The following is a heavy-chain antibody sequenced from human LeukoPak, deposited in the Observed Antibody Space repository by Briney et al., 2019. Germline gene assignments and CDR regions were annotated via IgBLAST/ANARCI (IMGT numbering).Heavy chain of an antibody. CDR1: GGSFSGYY. CDR2: INHSGST. V-gene: IGHV4-34*01. D-gene: IGHD2-2*01. J-gene: IGHJ5*02. Sequence: PSETLSLTCAVYGGSFSGYYWSWIRQPPGKGLEWIGEINHSGSTNYNPSLKCRVTISVDTPKNQFSLKLSSVTAADTAVYYCARGQGIVVVPAANWFDPWGQGTLVTVSS. CDR3: ARGQGIVVVPAANWFDP.